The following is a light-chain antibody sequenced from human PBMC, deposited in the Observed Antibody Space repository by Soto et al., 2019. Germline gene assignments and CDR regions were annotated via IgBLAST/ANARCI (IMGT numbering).Light chain of an antibody. CDR1: QSISSY. Sequence: DIQMTQSPSSLSASVGDRVTITCRASQSISSYLNWYQQKPGKAPKLLIYAASSLQSGVPSRFSGSGSGTDFTITISSLQSEDFATYYCHQSYSTPPMYTFGQGTKLEIK. CDR2: AAS. J-gene: IGKJ2*01. CDR3: HQSYSTPPMYT. V-gene: IGKV1-39*01.